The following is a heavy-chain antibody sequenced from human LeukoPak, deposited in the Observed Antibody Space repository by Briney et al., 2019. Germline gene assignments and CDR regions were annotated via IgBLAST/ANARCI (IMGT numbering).Heavy chain of an antibody. D-gene: IGHD3-10*01. J-gene: IGHJ4*02. V-gene: IGHV3-23*01. CDR1: GFTFSSYA. CDR3: AKARTYYYGSGSPIDFDY. Sequence: GGSLRLSCAASGFTFSSYAMSWVRQAPGKGLEWVSAISGSGGSTYYADSVKGRFTISRDHSKNTLYLQMNSLRAEDTAVYYCAKARTYYYGSGSPIDFDYWGQGTLVTVSS. CDR2: ISGSGGST.